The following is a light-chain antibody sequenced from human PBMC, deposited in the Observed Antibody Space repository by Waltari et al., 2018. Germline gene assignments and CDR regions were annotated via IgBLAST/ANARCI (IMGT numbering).Light chain of an antibody. Sequence: EIVMTQSPATLSVPPGGTATLPWRASHSVSSNLAWYQQKPGQAPRLLIYGASTRATGIPARFSGSGSGTEFTLTISSMQSEDFAIYYCQQYNNWPPITFGQGTRLEIK. CDR1: HSVSSN. V-gene: IGKV3-15*01. J-gene: IGKJ5*01. CDR2: GAS. CDR3: QQYNNWPPIT.